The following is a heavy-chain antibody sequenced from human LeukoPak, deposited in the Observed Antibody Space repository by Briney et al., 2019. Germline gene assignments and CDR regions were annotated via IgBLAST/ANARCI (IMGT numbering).Heavy chain of an antibody. CDR2: ISSSSSYI. CDR1: GFTFSSYS. CDR3: ARVRGYYGSGNFDAFDF. J-gene: IGHJ3*01. Sequence: KPGGSLRLSCAASGFTFSSYSMNWVRQAPGKGLEWVSSISSSSSYIYYPDSVKGRFTISRDNAKNSLYLQMNSLRAEDTAVYYCARVRGYYGSGNFDAFDFWGQGTMVTVSS. V-gene: IGHV3-21*01. D-gene: IGHD3-10*01.